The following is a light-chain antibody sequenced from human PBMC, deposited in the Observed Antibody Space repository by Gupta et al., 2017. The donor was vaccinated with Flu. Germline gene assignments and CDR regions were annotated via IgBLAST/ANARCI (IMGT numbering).Light chain of an antibody. CDR2: DVS. V-gene: IGLV2-14*01. J-gene: IGLJ2*01. CDR1: RSDVGGYNY. Sequence: QSALTPPASVSGSPGPSITISCTGTRSDVGGYNYVSWYQQHPAKAPKLMIYDVSNRPAGVSNRFSGSKSGNTASLTSSGPQDEDEADYYFNSNTSSSTVVFGGGTKLTVL. CDR3: NSNTSSSTVV.